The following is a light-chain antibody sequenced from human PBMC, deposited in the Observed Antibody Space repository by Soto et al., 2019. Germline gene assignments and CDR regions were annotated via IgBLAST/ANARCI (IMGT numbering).Light chain of an antibody. V-gene: IGKV1-5*03. CDR3: QHYNSYSEA. J-gene: IGKJ1*01. CDR1: QNINTD. Sequence: DIQMTQSPSTLSASVGDRVTITCRASQNINTDLAWYQQKPGKAPKLLIYKASTLKSGVPSRFSGSGSGTEFTLTISSLQPDDFATYYCQHYNSYSEAFGQGTKVDIK. CDR2: KAS.